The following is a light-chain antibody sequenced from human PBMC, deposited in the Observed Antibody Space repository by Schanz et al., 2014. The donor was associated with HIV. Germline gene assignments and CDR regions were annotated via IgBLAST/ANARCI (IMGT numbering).Light chain of an antibody. Sequence: QSVLTQPPSVSAAPGQKVSISCSGSSSNIGNNYVSWYQQLPGAAPKLLIYDNNDRPSGIPDRFSGSKSGTSATLGITGLQTGDEADYYCGTWDSSLSVGALFGGGTKLTVL. J-gene: IGLJ2*01. V-gene: IGLV1-51*01. CDR2: DNN. CDR1: SSNIGNNY. CDR3: GTWDSSLSVGAL.